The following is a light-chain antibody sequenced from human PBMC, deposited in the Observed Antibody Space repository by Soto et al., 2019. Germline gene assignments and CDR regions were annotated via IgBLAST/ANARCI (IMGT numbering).Light chain of an antibody. CDR3: QQANTFPNS. V-gene: IGKV1-12*01. Sequence: DIQMTQSPSSVSASVGDRVTITCRASQTISTWLAWYQQKPGKAPKLLIYGASSLQSGVPSRFSSRGSGGTGFTPTISSLQPEDFATYYCQQANTFPNSFGQGTKVEIK. J-gene: IGKJ2*01. CDR1: QTISTW. CDR2: GAS.